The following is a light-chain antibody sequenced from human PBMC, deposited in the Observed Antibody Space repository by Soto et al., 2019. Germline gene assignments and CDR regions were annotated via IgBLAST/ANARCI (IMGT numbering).Light chain of an antibody. V-gene: IGKV1-39*01. CDR1: QSIRTS. CDR3: QQRYSTPPT. J-gene: IGKJ2*01. CDR2: GGF. Sequence: DIQMTQSPSSLSASVGDRVTITCRASQSIRTSLNWYQQKPGKAPKLLIYGGFSLQSGAPSRFSGNGSGTDFTLTISSLQPEDFAVYYCQQRYSTPPTFGQGTKVEIK.